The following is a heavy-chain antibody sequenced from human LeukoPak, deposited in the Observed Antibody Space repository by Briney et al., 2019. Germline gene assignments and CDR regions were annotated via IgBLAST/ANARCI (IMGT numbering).Heavy chain of an antibody. V-gene: IGHV1-69*13. CDR1: GGTFSSYA. J-gene: IGHJ4*02. D-gene: IGHD3-22*01. CDR3: AREGSYYDSRGDY. Sequence: GASVKVSCKASGGTFSSYAISWVRQAPGQGLEWMGGIIPIFGTANYAQKFQGRVTITADESTSTAYMELSSLRSDDTAVYYCAREGSYYDSRGDYWGQGTLVTVSS. CDR2: IIPIFGTA.